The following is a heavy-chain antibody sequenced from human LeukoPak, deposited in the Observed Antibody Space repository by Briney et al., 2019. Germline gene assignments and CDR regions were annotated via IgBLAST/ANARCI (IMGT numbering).Heavy chain of an antibody. CDR1: GYTFTGYY. V-gene: IGHV1-2*06. J-gene: IGHJ4*02. CDR2: INPNSGGT. CDR3: ARAPFNIAAAGPTAYFDY. Sequence: ASVKVSCKASGYTFTGYYMHWVRQAPGQGLEWMGRINPNSGGTNYAQKLQGRVTMTRDTSISTAYMELSRLRSGDTAVYYCARAPFNIAAAGPTAYFDYWGQGTLVTVSS. D-gene: IGHD6-13*01.